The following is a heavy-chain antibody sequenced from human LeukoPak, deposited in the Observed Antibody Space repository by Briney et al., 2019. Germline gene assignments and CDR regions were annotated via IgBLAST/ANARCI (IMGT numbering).Heavy chain of an antibody. CDR2: MTSSSSYI. V-gene: IGHV3-21*01. Sequence: GGSLTLSCTASGFTFSTYNMQWVRHAPGKGREWVSSMTSSSSYIYYGDPVEGRLPLSRDNAKNSLYLQMNGLGAEDRAVYYCAIDPYSGSYGAYYYYYMDVWGKGTTVTISS. CDR3: AIDPYSGSYGAYYYYYMDV. D-gene: IGHD1-26*01. CDR1: GFTFSTYN. J-gene: IGHJ6*03.